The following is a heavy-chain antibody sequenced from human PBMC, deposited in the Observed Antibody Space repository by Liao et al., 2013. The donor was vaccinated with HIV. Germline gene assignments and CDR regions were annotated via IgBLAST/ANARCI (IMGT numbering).Heavy chain of an antibody. CDR1: GGSFSGYY. CDR3: ARAAYYDFWSGYYSDYYYYMDV. D-gene: IGHD3-3*01. Sequence: QVQLQQWGAGLLKPSETLSLTCAVYGGSFSGYYWSWIRQPPGKGLEWIGSIYYSGSTYYNPSLKSRVTMSVDTSKNQFSLKLSSVTAADTAVYYCARAAYYDFWSGYYSDYYYYMDVWGKGTTVTVSS. V-gene: IGHV4-34*01. CDR2: IYYSGST. J-gene: IGHJ6*03.